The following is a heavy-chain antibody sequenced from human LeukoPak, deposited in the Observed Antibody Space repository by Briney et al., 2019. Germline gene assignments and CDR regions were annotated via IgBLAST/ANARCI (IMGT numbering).Heavy chain of an antibody. CDR3: AREGRWELLKPPHFDY. J-gene: IGHJ4*02. CDR2: INSSGGST. Sequence: ASVKVSCKASGYTFTSYYMHWVRQAPGQGLEWMGIINSSGGSTSYAQKFQGRVTMTRDTSTSTVYMELSSLRSEDTAVYYCAREGRWELLKPPHFDYWGQGTLVTVSS. V-gene: IGHV1-46*01. CDR1: GYTFTSYY. D-gene: IGHD1-26*01.